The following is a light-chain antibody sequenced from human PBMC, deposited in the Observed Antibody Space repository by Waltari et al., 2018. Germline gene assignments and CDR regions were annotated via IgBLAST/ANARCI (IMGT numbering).Light chain of an antibody. Sequence: QSALTQPASVSGSPGQSITISCSGTACDVVASHFVSWYQQHPGQAPHLIIYEVSNRPSGISNRFSASKSGNTASLTISGLQAEDEADYYCSSYTTSSAPGVFGTGTRVTVL. V-gene: IGLV2-14*01. CDR1: ACDVVASHF. CDR3: SSYTTSSAPGV. J-gene: IGLJ1*01. CDR2: EVS.